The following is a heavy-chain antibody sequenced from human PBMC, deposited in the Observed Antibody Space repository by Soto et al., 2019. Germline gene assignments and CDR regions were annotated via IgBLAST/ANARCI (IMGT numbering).Heavy chain of an antibody. CDR2: VSPYNDDT. V-gene: IGHV1-18*01. J-gene: IGHJ6*02. Sequence: ASVKVSCKASGYSFSSYGVNWVRQAPGQGLEWLGRVSPYNDDTKYSQKLQGRVTLTTDTSSRTAYMTLRSLRSDDTAVYFCARGGYYDSSGSRNYHYYGMDVWGQGTTVTVSS. D-gene: IGHD3-22*01. CDR3: ARGGYYDSSGSRNYHYYGMDV. CDR1: GYSFSSYG.